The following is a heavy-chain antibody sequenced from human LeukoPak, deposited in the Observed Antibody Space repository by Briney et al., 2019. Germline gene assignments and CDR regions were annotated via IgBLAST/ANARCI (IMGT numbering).Heavy chain of an antibody. CDR3: ARPILDFWSGYSY. D-gene: IGHD3-3*01. CDR2: IYPGDSDT. Sequence: GESLKISCKGSGYSFTSYWIGWVRQMPGKGLEWMGIIYPGDSDTRYSPSFQGQVTISADKFISTAYLQWSSLKASDTAMYYCARPILDFWSGYSYWGQGTLVTVSS. V-gene: IGHV5-51*01. CDR1: GYSFTSYW. J-gene: IGHJ4*02.